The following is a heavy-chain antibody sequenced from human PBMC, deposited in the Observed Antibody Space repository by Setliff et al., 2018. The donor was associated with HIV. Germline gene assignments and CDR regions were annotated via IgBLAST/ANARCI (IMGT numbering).Heavy chain of an antibody. Sequence: PGGSLRLSCAASGFTFSSYAMSWVRQAPGKGLEWVSGISSSGGSTFYADSVKGRFTISRDNSKDTVYLQMNSLRAEDTAVYYCAKKGTSGTYSYYFDYWGQGTLVTVSS. CDR3: AKKGTSGTYSYYFDY. D-gene: IGHD1-26*01. CDR2: ISSSGGST. V-gene: IGHV3-23*01. J-gene: IGHJ4*02. CDR1: GFTFSSYA.